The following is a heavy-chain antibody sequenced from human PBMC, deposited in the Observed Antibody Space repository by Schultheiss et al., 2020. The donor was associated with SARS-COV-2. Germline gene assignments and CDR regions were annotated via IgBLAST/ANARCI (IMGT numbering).Heavy chain of an antibody. CDR1: GFTVSTNY. Sequence: GGSLRLSCAASGFTVSTNYMSWIRQAPGKGLEWVSAISGSGGTTYYADSVKGRFTISRDNSKNTLFLQMSSLRAEDTAVYYCAKGELYYYGSGSYSSHYWGQGTLVTVSS. CDR2: ISGSGGTT. V-gene: IGHV3-23*01. D-gene: IGHD3-10*01. CDR3: AKGELYYYGSGSYSSHY. J-gene: IGHJ4*02.